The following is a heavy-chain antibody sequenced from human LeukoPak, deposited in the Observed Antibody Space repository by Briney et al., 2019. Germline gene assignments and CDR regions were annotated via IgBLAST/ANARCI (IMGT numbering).Heavy chain of an antibody. V-gene: IGHV3-48*02. CDR2: IRSSSSNI. CDR1: GFTFSDYG. D-gene: IGHD5-18*01. J-gene: IGHJ4*02. Sequence: GGSLRLSCAVSGFTFSDYGMHWVRQAPGKGLEWVSYIRSSSSNINYGDSVKGRFTISRDNAKNSVYLQMNSLRDEATAVSNCARGGPDTAVGGIPFDYWGQGTLVTVSS. CDR3: ARGGPDTAVGGIPFDY.